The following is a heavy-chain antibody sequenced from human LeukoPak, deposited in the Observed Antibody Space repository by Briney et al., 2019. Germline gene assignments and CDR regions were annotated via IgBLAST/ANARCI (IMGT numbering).Heavy chain of an antibody. Sequence: GSPRVSRSASGFTLSSSAMHWVRQAPGKGLEYVSAISSNGGRTYYADSVKGRFTISRDNSKNTLYLQMSRLRAEDTAVYYCVKGCSSTIVGVVIASYFDYWGQGTLVRVSS. D-gene: IGHD3-3*01. CDR1: GFTLSSSA. CDR3: VKGCSSTIVGVVIASYFDY. V-gene: IGHV3-64D*09. J-gene: IGHJ4*02. CDR2: ISSNGGRT.